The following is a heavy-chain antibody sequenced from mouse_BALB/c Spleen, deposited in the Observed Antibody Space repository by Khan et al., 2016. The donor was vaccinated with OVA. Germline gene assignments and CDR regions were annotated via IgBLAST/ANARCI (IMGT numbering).Heavy chain of an antibody. D-gene: IGHD2-14*01. J-gene: IGHJ2*01. Sequence: EVELVESGGDLVKPGGSLKLSCAVSGFTFSSYVMSWVRQTPEKRLEWVASISSGGTTVYPDNVKGRFTISRDNARNIMYLQMSSLRSEDTAMYYCAREAYRYDEYYFDYWGQGTTLTVSS. CDR2: ISSGGTT. CDR3: AREAYRYDEYYFDY. CDR1: GFTFSSYV. V-gene: IGHV5-6-5*01.